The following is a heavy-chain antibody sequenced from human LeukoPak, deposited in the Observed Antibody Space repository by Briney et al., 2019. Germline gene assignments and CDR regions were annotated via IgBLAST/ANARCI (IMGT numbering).Heavy chain of an antibody. CDR3: AKLGPDIVVVPAPFDY. Sequence: PGGSLRLSCAASGFTFSSYGMHWVRQAPGKGLEWVSAISGSGGSTYYADSVKGRFTISRDNSKNTLYLQMNSLRAEDTAVYYCAKLGPDIVVVPAPFDYWGQGTLVTVSS. CDR2: ISGSGGST. V-gene: IGHV3-23*01. J-gene: IGHJ4*02. CDR1: GFTFSSYG. D-gene: IGHD2-2*01.